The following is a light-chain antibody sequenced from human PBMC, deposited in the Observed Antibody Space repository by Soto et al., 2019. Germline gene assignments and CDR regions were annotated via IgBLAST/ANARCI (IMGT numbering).Light chain of an antibody. CDR2: GNT. Sequence: QSALTQPASVSGSPGQSITISCTGSGRDIGAYDYVSWYQQHPGKAPKLLIYGNTNRPSGVPERFSGSKSGASASLAITGLQTEDEAEYYCQSYDNSLIGLLFGGGTKLTVL. CDR1: GRDIGAYDY. CDR3: QSYDNSLIGLL. J-gene: IGLJ2*01. V-gene: IGLV2-14*03.